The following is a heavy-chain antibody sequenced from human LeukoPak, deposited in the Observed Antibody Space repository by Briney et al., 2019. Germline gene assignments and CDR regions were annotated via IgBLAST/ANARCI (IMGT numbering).Heavy chain of an antibody. J-gene: IGHJ4*02. D-gene: IGHD6-13*01. CDR1: GYSFSSYW. CDR3: ARRPIAAAGSWDY. V-gene: IGHV5-51*01. Sequence: GESLKISCKGSGYSFSSYWIGWVRQMPGKGLEWMGIIYPGYSHTRYSPSFQGQLIISADKSISTAYLRWSSLKASDTAMYYCARRPIAAAGSWDYWGQGTLVTVSS. CDR2: IYPGYSHT.